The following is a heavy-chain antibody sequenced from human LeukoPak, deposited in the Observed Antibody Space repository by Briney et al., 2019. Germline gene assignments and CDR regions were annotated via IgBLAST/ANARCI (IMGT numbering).Heavy chain of an antibody. V-gene: IGHV3-30*03. D-gene: IGHD1-26*01. CDR3: ARDGELGSPADAFDI. Sequence: GGSLRLSCAASGFTFSSYGMHWVRQAPGKGLEWVAVISYDGSNKYYADSVKGRFTISRDNSKNTLYLQMNSLRAEDTAVYYCARDGELGSPADAFDIWGQGTVVSVSS. J-gene: IGHJ3*02. CDR2: ISYDGSNK. CDR1: GFTFSSYG.